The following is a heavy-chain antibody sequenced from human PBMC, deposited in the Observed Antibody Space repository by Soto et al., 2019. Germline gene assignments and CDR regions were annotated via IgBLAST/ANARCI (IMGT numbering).Heavy chain of an antibody. Sequence: EVQLVESGGGLVQPGGSLRLSCAASGFTFSSYEMNWVRQAPGKGLEWVSYISSSGSTIYYADSVKGRFTISRDNAKNSLYLQMNSLRAEDTAVYYCARSYNWNYGSFDYWGQGTLVTVSS. V-gene: IGHV3-48*03. J-gene: IGHJ4*02. D-gene: IGHD1-7*01. CDR2: ISSSGSTI. CDR3: ARSYNWNYGSFDY. CDR1: GFTFSSYE.